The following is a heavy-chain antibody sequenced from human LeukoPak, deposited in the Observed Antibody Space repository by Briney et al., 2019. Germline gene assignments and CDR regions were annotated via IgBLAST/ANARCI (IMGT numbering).Heavy chain of an antibody. Sequence: SETLSLTCAVYGGSFSGYYWSWIRQPPGKGLEWIGEINHSGSTNYNPSLKSRVTISVDTSKNQFSLKLSSVTAADTAVYYCASRIAAALYYFDYWGQGTLVTVSS. CDR1: GGSFSGYY. D-gene: IGHD6-13*01. CDR2: INHSGST. V-gene: IGHV4-34*01. CDR3: ASRIAAALYYFDY. J-gene: IGHJ4*02.